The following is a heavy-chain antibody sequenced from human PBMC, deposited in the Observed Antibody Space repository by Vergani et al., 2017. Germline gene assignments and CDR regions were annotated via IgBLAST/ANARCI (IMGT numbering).Heavy chain of an antibody. CDR2: ISYDGSNK. D-gene: IGHD2-15*01. CDR3: AKDSAGQGGD. Sequence: QVQLVESGGGVVQPGRSLRLSCAASGFTFSSYGMHWVRQAPGKGLEWVAVISYDGSNKYYADSVKGRFTISRDNSKNTLYLQMNSLRAEDTAVYYCAKDSAGQGGDWGQGTLVTVSS. CDR1: GFTFSSYG. V-gene: IGHV3-30*18. J-gene: IGHJ4*02.